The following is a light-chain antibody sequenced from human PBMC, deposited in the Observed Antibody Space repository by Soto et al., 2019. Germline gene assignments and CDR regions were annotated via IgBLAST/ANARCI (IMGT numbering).Light chain of an antibody. CDR2: GAS. CDR1: QSVYGN. Sequence: ETDLTQSPATLSVSPGARATLSCTSRQSVYGNLAWYPHKHGQSPRLLIYGASTRATGVPARFGGSGSGTEFTLNISSLKAEDSAVYYGHHYNNWPFGTFGPGTKVESK. J-gene: IGKJ1*01. V-gene: IGKV3-15*01. CDR3: HHYNNWPFGT.